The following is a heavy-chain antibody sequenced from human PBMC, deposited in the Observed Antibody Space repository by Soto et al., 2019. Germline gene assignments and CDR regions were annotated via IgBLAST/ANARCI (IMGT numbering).Heavy chain of an antibody. D-gene: IGHD6-19*01. Sequence: SETLSLTCAVYGGSFSGYYWSWIRQPPGKGLEWIGEINHSGSTNYNPSLKSPVTISVDTPKNQFSLKLSSLTAADTAVYYCARGSGLRRSYYYYGMDVWGQGTTVTVSS. CDR2: INHSGST. CDR3: ARGSGLRRSYYYYGMDV. CDR1: GGSFSGYY. V-gene: IGHV4-34*01. J-gene: IGHJ6*02.